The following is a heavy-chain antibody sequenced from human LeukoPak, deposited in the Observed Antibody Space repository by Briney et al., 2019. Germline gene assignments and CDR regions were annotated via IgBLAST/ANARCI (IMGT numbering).Heavy chain of an antibody. Sequence: PGGSLRLSCAASGFTFSSYAMHWVRQAPGKGLEWVAVISYDGSNKYYADSGKGRFTISRDNSKNTLYLQMNSLRAEGTAVYYCARDGVGGDYYFDYWGQGTLVTVSS. V-gene: IGHV3-30*04. CDR3: ARDGVGGDYYFDY. CDR2: ISYDGSNK. J-gene: IGHJ4*02. D-gene: IGHD2-21*02. CDR1: GFTFSSYA.